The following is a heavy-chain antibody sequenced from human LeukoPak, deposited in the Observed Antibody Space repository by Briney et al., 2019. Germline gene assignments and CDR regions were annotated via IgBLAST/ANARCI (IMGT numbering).Heavy chain of an antibody. D-gene: IGHD5-12*01. CDR1: GYTFTGYY. CDR2: INPNSGGT. Sequence: ASVKVSCKASGYTFTGYYMHWVRQAPGQGLEWMGRINPNSGGTSYAQKFQGRVTMTRDTSISTAYMELSRLRSDDTAVYYCARDITFRGYASGYWGQGTLVTVSS. J-gene: IGHJ4*02. V-gene: IGHV1-2*06. CDR3: ARDITFRGYASGY.